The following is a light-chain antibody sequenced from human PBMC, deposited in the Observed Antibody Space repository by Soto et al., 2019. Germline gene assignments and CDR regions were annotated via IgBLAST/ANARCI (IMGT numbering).Light chain of an antibody. CDR3: SSYTSSSIPVV. V-gene: IGLV2-14*01. CDR2: DVS. J-gene: IGLJ2*01. Sequence: QSVLTQPASVSGYPGQSITISCTGTSSDVGGYNYVSWYQQHPGKAPKLMIYDVSNRPSGVSNRFSGSKSGNTASLTISGLQAEDEADYYCSSYTSSSIPVVFGGGTKLTVL. CDR1: SSDVGGYNY.